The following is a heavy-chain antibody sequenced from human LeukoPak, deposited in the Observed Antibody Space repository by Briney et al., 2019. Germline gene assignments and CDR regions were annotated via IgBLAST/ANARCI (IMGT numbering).Heavy chain of an antibody. V-gene: IGHV4-39*07. CDR1: GGSISSSSYY. CDR3: ARVSSGRDTATIYYFDY. Sequence: PSETLSLTCTVSGGSISSSSYYWGWIRQPPGKGLEWIGSIYYSGSTYYNPSLKSRVTISVDTSKNQFSLKLSSVTAADTAVYYCARVSSGRDTATIYYFDYWGQGTLVTVSS. J-gene: IGHJ4*02. D-gene: IGHD5-18*01. CDR2: IYYSGST.